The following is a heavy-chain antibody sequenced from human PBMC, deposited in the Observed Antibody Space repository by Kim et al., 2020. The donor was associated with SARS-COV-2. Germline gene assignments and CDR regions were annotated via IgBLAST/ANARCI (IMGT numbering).Heavy chain of an antibody. CDR2: LSAICNT. Sequence: GGSLRLSCVASGFTFTSYTMSWVRQAPGKGLEWVSTLSAICNTNYADSVKGRFTIYGDKSKNTLFLQMSSLRAEDTAVYYCAKMSYSSGFHPFDYWGQGTRVTVSS. CDR1: GFTFTSYT. CDR3: AKMSYSSGFHPFDY. D-gene: IGHD3-22*01. J-gene: IGHJ4*02. V-gene: IGHV3-23*01.